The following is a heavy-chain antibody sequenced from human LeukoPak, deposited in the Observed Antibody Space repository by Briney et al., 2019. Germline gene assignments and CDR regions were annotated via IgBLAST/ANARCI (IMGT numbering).Heavy chain of an antibody. CDR2: INKDGSEK. CDR1: GFTFDNFW. Sequence: GGSLRLSCAASGFTFDNFWMNWVRQAPGKGLEWVANINKDGSEKYYVDSVEGRFTISRDNARNSLYLQMNSLRAEDTAVYCCGVVYWGRGTLVTVSS. V-gene: IGHV3-7*01. J-gene: IGHJ4*02. CDR3: GVVY.